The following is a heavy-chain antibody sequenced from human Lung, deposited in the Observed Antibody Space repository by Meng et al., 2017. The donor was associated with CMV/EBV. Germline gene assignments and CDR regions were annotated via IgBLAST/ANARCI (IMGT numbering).Heavy chain of an antibody. CDR3: AKDLAKTKRGFRYVLDGLDP. Sequence: GESLKISCVASGFTFSNFAMTWVRQAPGKGLEWVSTITGGGDSTYLADSVKGRFTISRVNSKNTLYLQMSSLRADDTAIYYCAKDLAKTKRGFRYVLDGLDPWGQGXTVTVSS. D-gene: IGHD5-12*01. CDR1: GFTFSNFA. V-gene: IGHV3-23*01. J-gene: IGHJ5*02. CDR2: ITGGGDST.